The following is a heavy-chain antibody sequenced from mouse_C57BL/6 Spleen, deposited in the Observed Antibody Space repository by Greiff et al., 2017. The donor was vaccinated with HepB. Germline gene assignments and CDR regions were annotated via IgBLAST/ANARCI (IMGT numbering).Heavy chain of an antibody. D-gene: IGHD2-4*01. V-gene: IGHV7-3*01. J-gene: IGHJ4*01. CDR1: GFTFTDYY. Sequence: EVQLVESGGGLVQPGGSLSLSCAASGFTFTDYYMSWVRQPPGKALEWLGFIRNKANGYTTEYSASVKGRFTISIDNSQSILYLQMNALRAEDSATYYCARLGDYPYYYAMDYWGQGTSVTVSS. CDR3: ARLGDYPYYYAMDY. CDR2: IRNKANGYTT.